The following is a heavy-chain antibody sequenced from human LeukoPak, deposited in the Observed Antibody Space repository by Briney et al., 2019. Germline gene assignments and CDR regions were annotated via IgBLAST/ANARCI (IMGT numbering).Heavy chain of an antibody. V-gene: IGHV3-74*01. CDR2: IRSDGIST. Sequence: GGSLTLPCAASGFPLSYYWMHGVRQSPGKGVVWGLCIRSDGISTNYAAAVKGRFTISSNNANNMLYLQLNSLRAEDTAVYYCVRDAWMASTPLDYWGQGTLVTVSS. D-gene: IGHD5-24*01. J-gene: IGHJ4*02. CDR3: VRDAWMASTPLDY. CDR1: GFPLSYYW.